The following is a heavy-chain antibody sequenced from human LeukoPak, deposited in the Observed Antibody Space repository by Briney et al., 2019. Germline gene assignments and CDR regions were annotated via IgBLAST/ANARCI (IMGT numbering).Heavy chain of an antibody. V-gene: IGHV4-59*01. CDR1: GGSISSYY. CDR2: IYYSGST. D-gene: IGHD5-24*01. Sequence: SETLSLTCTVSGGSISSYYWSWIRQPPGKGLEWIGYIYYSGSTNYNPSLKSRVTISVDTSKNQFSLKLSSVTAADTAVYYCARDFRDGYNSWIDPWGQGTLVTVSS. J-gene: IGHJ5*02. CDR3: ARDFRDGYNSWIDP.